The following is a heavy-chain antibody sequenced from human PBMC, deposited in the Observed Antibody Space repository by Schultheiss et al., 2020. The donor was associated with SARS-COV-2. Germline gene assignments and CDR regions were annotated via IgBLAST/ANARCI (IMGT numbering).Heavy chain of an antibody. Sequence: SETLSLTCAVYGGSFSGYYWSWIRQPAGKGLEWIGYIYYSGSTNYNPSLKSRVTISVDTSKNQFSLKLSSVTAADTAVYYCASVGGRYYYYYMDVWGKGTTVTVSS. V-gene: IGHV4-59*08. CDR3: ASVGGRYYYYYMDV. D-gene: IGHD3-10*01. CDR1: GGSFSGYY. J-gene: IGHJ6*03. CDR2: IYYSGST.